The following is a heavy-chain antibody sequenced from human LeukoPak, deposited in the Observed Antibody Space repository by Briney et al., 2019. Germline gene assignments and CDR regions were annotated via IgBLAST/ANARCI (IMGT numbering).Heavy chain of an antibody. CDR1: GGSISSGGYS. CDR2: IYHSGST. V-gene: IGHV4-30-2*01. CDR3: ARRYCGGDCYAFDI. J-gene: IGHJ3*02. Sequence: SETLSLTCAVSGGSISSGGYSWSWIRQPPGKGLEWIGYIYHSGSTYYNPSLKSQVTISVDRSKNQFSLKLSSVTAADTAVYYCARRYCGGDCYAFDIWGQGTMVTVSS. D-gene: IGHD2-21*02.